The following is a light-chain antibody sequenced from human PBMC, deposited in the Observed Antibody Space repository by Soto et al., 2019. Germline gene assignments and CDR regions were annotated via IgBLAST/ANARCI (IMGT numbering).Light chain of an antibody. CDR2: EVS. CDR1: SSNIGGYSY. CDR3: SSYISSSTFVV. Sequence: QSALTQPASVSGSPGQSITISCSGTSSNIGGYSYVSWYQQHPDKAPKLIIYEVSNRPSGVSNRFSGSKSGDTASLTISGLQADDEADYSCSSYISSSTFVVFGGGTKLTVL. J-gene: IGLJ2*01. V-gene: IGLV2-14*01.